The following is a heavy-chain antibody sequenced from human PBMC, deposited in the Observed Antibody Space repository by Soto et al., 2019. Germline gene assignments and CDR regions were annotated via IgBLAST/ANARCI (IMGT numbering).Heavy chain of an antibody. Sequence: EVQLVESGGDLVQPGGSLRLSCAASGVTVSNNFMSWVRQAPGKGLECVSIIYSGGGTQYADSVKGRFTISRDNYKNTVYLQMNSLRVEDTAVYYCARNVPVTPLGYWGQGTLVTVSS. D-gene: IGHD4-17*01. CDR1: GVTVSNNF. J-gene: IGHJ4*02. CDR2: IYSGGGT. CDR3: ARNVPVTPLGY. V-gene: IGHV3-66*01.